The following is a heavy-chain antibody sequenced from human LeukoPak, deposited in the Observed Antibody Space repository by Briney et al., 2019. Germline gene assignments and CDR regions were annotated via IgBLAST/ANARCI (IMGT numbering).Heavy chain of an antibody. CDR3: ASGDYYGSGSFDY. CDR1: GGSISSYY. D-gene: IGHD3-10*01. Sequence: SSETLSLTCTVSGGSISSYYWSWIRQPPGKGLEWIGYIYYSGSTNYNPSLKSRVTISVDTSKNQFSLKLSSVTAADTAVYYCASGDYYGSGSFDYWGQGTLVTVSS. CDR2: IYYSGST. V-gene: IGHV4-59*12. J-gene: IGHJ4*02.